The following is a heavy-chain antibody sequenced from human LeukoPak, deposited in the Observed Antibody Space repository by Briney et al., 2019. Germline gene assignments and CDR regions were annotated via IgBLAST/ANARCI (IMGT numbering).Heavy chain of an antibody. CDR3: ARENTYGSGSYYPDNWFDP. V-gene: IGHV3-33*01. Sequence: PGRSLRLSCAASGFTFSSYGMHWVRQAPGKGLEWVAVIWYDGSNKYYADSVKGRFTISRDNSKNTLYLQMNSLRAEDTAVYYCARENTYGSGSYYPDNWFDPWGQGTLVTVSS. CDR2: IWYDGSNK. D-gene: IGHD3-10*01. CDR1: GFTFSSYG. J-gene: IGHJ5*02.